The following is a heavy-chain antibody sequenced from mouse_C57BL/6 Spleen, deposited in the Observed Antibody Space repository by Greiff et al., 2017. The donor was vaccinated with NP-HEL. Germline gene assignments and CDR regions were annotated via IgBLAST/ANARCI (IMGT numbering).Heavy chain of an antibody. Sequence: QVQLQQPGAELVKPGASVKLSCKASGYTFTSYWMQWVKQRPGQGLEWIGEIDPSDSYTNYNQKFKGKATLTVDTSSSTAYMQLSSLTSEDSAVYYCARSREFAYWGQGTLVTVSA. V-gene: IGHV1-50*01. CDR3: ARSREFAY. CDR1: GYTFTSYW. J-gene: IGHJ3*01. CDR2: IDPSDSYT.